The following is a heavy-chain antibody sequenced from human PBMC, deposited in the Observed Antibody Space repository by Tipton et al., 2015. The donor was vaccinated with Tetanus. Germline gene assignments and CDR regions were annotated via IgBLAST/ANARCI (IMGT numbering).Heavy chain of an antibody. CDR2: IYSSGTT. D-gene: IGHD3-16*01. Sequence: TLSLTCTVSGGSITNGGYYWNWIRQPAGKGLEWIGRIYSSGTTNYDPSLRGRVTMSIDTSKNRFSLKLDSVTAADTAIYYCAKALKQGANWFDPWGQGTLVTVSS. V-gene: IGHV4-61*02. CDR1: GGSITNGGYY. J-gene: IGHJ5*02. CDR3: AKALKQGANWFDP.